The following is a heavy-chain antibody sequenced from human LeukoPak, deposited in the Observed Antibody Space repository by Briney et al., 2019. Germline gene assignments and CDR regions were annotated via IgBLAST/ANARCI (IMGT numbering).Heavy chain of an antibody. D-gene: IGHD6-13*01. CDR2: INPYGGDT. CDR1: GYTFTGYH. CDR3: ARDQGSLTRSWYTGY. J-gene: IGHJ4*02. V-gene: IGHV1-2*06. Sequence: ASVKVSCKASGYTFTGYHIHWVRQALGQGLEWMGRINPYGGDTNFAQKFQGRVTMTRDTSITTAYMDLSSLTPDDTAVYFCARDQGSLTRSWYTGYWGQGTQVTVSS.